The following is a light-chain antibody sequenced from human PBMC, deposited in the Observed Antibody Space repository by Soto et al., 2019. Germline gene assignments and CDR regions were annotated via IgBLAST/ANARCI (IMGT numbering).Light chain of an antibody. Sequence: DIQMTQYPSTLSASVGDRVPITCRASQSISGCLAWYQQKPGKAPKLLIYEASSLESGVPSRFSGSGSGTEFTLTISSLQPDDFATYYCQHYKSYPWTFGQGTKVEIK. V-gene: IGKV1-5*01. CDR3: QHYKSYPWT. CDR2: EAS. CDR1: QSISGC. J-gene: IGKJ1*01.